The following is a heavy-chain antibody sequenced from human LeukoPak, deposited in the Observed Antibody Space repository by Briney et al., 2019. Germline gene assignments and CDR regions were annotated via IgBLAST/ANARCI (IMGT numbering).Heavy chain of an antibody. V-gene: IGHV3-30*03. CDR2: ISYDGSNK. D-gene: IGHD3-22*01. J-gene: IGHJ4*02. CDR3: TTRLRYYDSSGYWGLDY. CDR1: GFTFSSYE. Sequence: GGSLRLSCAASGFTFSSYEMNWVRQAPGKGLEWVAVISYDGSNKYYADSVKGRFTISRDNSKNTLYLQMNSLRAEDTAVYYCTTRLRYYDSSGYWGLDYWGQGTLVTVSS.